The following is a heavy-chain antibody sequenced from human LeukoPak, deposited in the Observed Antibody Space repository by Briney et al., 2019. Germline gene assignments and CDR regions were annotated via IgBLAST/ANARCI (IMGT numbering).Heavy chain of an antibody. CDR1: GGSFSGYY. CDR2: INHSGST. V-gene: IGHV4-34*01. D-gene: IGHD6-19*01. CDR3: ARQDSSGWDLDY. J-gene: IGHJ4*02. Sequence: SETLSLTCAVYGGSFSGYYWSWIRQPQGKGLEWIGEINHSGSTNYNPSLKSRVTISVDTSKNQFSLKLSSVTAADTAVYFCARQDSSGWDLDYGAQGTLVTVSS.